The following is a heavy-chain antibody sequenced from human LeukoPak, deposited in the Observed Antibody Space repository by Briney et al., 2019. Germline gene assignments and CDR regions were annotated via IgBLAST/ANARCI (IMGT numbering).Heavy chain of an antibody. CDR1: GGSISSYY. D-gene: IGHD3-3*01. Sequence: SETLSLTCTVSGGSISSYYWSWIRQHPGKGLEWIGYIYYSGSTNYNPSLKSRVTISVDTSKNQFSLKLSSVTAADTAVYYCASSVYDFWKGDTTTNAFDIWGQGTMVTVSS. J-gene: IGHJ3*02. CDR2: IYYSGST. CDR3: ASSVYDFWKGDTTTNAFDI. V-gene: IGHV4-59*01.